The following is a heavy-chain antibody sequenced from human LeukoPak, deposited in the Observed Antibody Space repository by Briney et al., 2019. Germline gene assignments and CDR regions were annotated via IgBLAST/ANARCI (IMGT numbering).Heavy chain of an antibody. D-gene: IGHD6-13*01. CDR1: GYTFTSYG. V-gene: IGHV1-18*01. Sequence: ASVKVSCKASGYTFTSYGISWVRQAPGQGLEWMRWISAYNGNTNYAQKLQGRVTMTTDTSTSTAYMELRSLRSDDTAVYYCARDLQYSSSPDWFDPWGQGTLVTVSS. CDR3: ARDLQYSSSPDWFDP. CDR2: ISAYNGNT. J-gene: IGHJ5*02.